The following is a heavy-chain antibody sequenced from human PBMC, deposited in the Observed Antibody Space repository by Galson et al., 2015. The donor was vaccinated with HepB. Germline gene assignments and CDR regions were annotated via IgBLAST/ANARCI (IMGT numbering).Heavy chain of an antibody. J-gene: IGHJ6*02. D-gene: IGHD5-24*01. CDR1: GFTFSSYA. Sequence: SLRLSCAASGFTFSSYAMHWVRQAPGKGLEWVAVISYDGSNKYYADSVKGRFTISRDNSKNTLYLQMNSLRAEDTAVYYCARDRGRWLQLNYYYGMDVWGQGTTVTVSS. V-gene: IGHV3-30-3*01. CDR2: ISYDGSNK. CDR3: ARDRGRWLQLNYYYGMDV.